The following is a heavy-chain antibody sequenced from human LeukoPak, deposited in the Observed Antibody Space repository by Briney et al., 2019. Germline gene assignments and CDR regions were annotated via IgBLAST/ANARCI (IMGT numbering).Heavy chain of an antibody. J-gene: IGHJ6*03. CDR3: ARGGWGGSSWYSYYYYMDV. Sequence: SETLSLTCTVSGGSISSYYWSWIRQPPGKGLEWIGYIYYSGSTNYNPSLKSRVTISVDTSKNQFSLKLSSVTAADTAVYYCARGGWGGSSWYSYYYYMDVWGKGTTVTISS. CDR1: GGSISSYY. V-gene: IGHV4-59*01. CDR2: IYYSGST. D-gene: IGHD6-13*01.